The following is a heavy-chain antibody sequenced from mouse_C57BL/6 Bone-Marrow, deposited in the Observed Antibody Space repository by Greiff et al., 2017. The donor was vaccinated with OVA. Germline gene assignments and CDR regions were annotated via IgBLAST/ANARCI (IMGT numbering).Heavy chain of an antibody. J-gene: IGHJ3*01. CDR1: GYTFTSYW. CDR2: IDPSDSYT. Sequence: QVQLQQPGAELVRPGTSVKLSCKASGYTFTSYWMHWVKQRPGQGLEWIGVIDPSDSYTNYNQKFKGKATLTVDTSSSTAYMQLSSLTSEDSAVYDCAREGMVTTTGFAYWGQGTLVTVAA. D-gene: IGHD2-2*01. CDR3: AREGMVTTTGFAY. V-gene: IGHV1-59*01.